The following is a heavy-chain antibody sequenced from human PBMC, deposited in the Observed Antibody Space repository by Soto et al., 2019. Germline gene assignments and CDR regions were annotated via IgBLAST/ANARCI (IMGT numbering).Heavy chain of an antibody. Sequence: ASVKVSCKASGGAFSDYAFSWVRQAPGQGLEWLGGIMPIFRAPDYAQKFQGRVTITADEFTRTAYMVMNSLRSEDTAVYYCASWLKGPDIGNYYYGMDVWVQGTTVTVSS. CDR2: IMPIFRAP. J-gene: IGHJ6*02. V-gene: IGHV1-69*13. CDR1: GGAFSDYA. D-gene: IGHD2-15*01. CDR3: ASWLKGPDIGNYYYGMDV.